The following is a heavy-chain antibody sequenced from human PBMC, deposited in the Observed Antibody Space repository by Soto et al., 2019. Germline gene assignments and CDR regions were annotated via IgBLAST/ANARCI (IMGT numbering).Heavy chain of an antibody. J-gene: IGHJ5*02. D-gene: IGHD3-10*01. V-gene: IGHV1-3*01. CDR3: ARDYGSGSYSSIWFDP. CDR1: GNTFTSYA. CDR2: INAGNGNT. Sequence: GASVKVSCKASGNTFTSYAMNWVRQAPGQRLEWMGWINAGNGNTKYSQKFQGRVTITRDTSASTAYMELSSLRSEDTAVYYCARDYGSGSYSSIWFDPWGQGTLVTVSS.